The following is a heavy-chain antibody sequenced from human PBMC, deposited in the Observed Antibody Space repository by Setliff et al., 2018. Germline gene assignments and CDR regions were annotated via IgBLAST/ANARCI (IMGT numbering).Heavy chain of an antibody. V-gene: IGHV4-34*01. J-gene: IGHJ5*02. CDR1: GGSFSTYY. CDR2: INHSGST. CDR3: ARSGYDSSGYYH. Sequence: PSETLSLTCAVYGGSFSTYYWIGIRQPPGKGLEWIGEINHSGSTNYNPSLKSRVTISVDTSKNQFSLKLSSVTAADTALYYCARSGYDSSGYYHWGQGTLVTVSS. D-gene: IGHD3-22*01.